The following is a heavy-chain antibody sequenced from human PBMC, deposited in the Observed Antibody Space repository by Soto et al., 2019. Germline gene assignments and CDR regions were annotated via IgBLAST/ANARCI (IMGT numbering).Heavy chain of an antibody. CDR3: AKDQYCSGGSCYGMDV. D-gene: IGHD2-15*01. V-gene: IGHV3-23*01. CDR2: VSGSGGST. J-gene: IGHJ6*02. CDR1: GFTFSSYA. Sequence: GGSLRLSCAASGFTFSSYAMSWVRQAPGKGLEWVSTVSGSGGSTSYADSVKGRFTVPRDNSKNTLYLQMISLRAEDTAVYYCAKDQYCSGGSCYGMDVWGQGTTVTVSS.